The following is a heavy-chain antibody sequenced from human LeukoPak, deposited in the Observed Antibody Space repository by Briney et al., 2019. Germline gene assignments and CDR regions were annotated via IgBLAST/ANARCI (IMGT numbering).Heavy chain of an antibody. J-gene: IGHJ6*03. CDR3: ARAQQLVRVTGDYYMDV. D-gene: IGHD6-13*01. V-gene: IGHV1-69*04. Sequence: SVKVSCKASGGTFSSYAISWVRQAPGQGLEWMGRIIPILGIANYAQKFQGRVTITTDESTSTAYMELSSLRSEDTAVYYCARAQQLVRVTGDYYMDVWGKGTTVTVSS. CDR2: IIPILGIA. CDR1: GGTFSSYA.